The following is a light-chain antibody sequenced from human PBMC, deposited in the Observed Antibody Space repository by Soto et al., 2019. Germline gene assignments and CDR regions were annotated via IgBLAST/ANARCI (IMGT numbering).Light chain of an antibody. J-gene: IGKJ2*01. CDR1: QSVLYSSNNENS. V-gene: IGKV4-1*01. CDR2: WAS. CDR3: QQYSSTPLT. Sequence: DIVRTQSPDSLAASLGERATINCKSSQSVLYSSNNENSLAWYQQKPGQPPKLLIYWASTRESGVPDRFSGNGSGTDFTLTISSLRAEDVAVYFCQQYSSTPLTFGQGTKLEIK.